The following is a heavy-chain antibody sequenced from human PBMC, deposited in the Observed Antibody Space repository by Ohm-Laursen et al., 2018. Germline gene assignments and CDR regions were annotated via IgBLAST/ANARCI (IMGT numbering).Heavy chain of an antibody. CDR3: AKDQHGMDV. J-gene: IGHJ6*02. CDR1: GFTFSSYG. Sequence: SLRLSCAASGFTFSSYGMHWVRQAPGKGLEWVAVISYDGSNKYYADSVKGLFTISRDNSKNTLYLQMNSLRAEDTAVYYCAKDQHGMDVWGQGTTVTVSS. V-gene: IGHV3-30*18. CDR2: ISYDGSNK.